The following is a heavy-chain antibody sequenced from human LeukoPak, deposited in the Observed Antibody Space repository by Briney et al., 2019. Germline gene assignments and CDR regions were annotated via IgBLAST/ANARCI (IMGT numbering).Heavy chain of an antibody. V-gene: IGHV3-30*18. J-gene: IGHJ4*02. CDR2: ISYDGSNK. CDR1: GFSFSSYG. D-gene: IGHD5-24*01. CDR3: AKERMMATSPDY. Sequence: GGSLRLSCAASGFSFSSYGMHWVRQAPGKGLEWVAVISYDGSNKYYADSVKGRFTISRDNSKNTLYLQMNSLRAEDTAVYYCAKERMMATSPDYWGQGTLVTVSS.